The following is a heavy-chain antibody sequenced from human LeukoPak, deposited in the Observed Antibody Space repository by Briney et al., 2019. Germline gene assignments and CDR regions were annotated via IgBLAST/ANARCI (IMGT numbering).Heavy chain of an antibody. CDR2: INPTSGGT. CDR3: ARDPMDV. V-gene: IGHV1-2*02. J-gene: IGHJ6*03. CDR1: GYTFTGYY. Sequence: GASVKVSCKASGYTFTGYYIHWVRQAPGQGLEWMGWINPTSGGTDYAQKFQGRVTMTRDTSISPAYLELSRLTSDDTAVYYCARDPMDVWGKGTTVTVSS.